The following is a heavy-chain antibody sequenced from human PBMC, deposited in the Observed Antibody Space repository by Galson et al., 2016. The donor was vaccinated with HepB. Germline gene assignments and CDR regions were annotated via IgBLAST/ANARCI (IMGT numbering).Heavy chain of an antibody. CDR1: GFTFSSYA. J-gene: IGHJ4*02. V-gene: IGHV3-30*03. CDR2: ISYSGTNK. Sequence: SLRLSCAASGFTFSSYAMHWVRQAPGKGLEWVVVISYSGTNKIYAESAKGRFTISRDNSKNTLYLEMRSLRTDDTAVYYCARDGNDFGDSIEWFDNWGQGTLVTVSP. D-gene: IGHD4-17*01. CDR3: ARDGNDFGDSIEWFDN.